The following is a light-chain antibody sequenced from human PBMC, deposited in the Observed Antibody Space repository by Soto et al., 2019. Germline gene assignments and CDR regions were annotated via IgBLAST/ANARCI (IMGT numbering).Light chain of an antibody. CDR2: DVN. CDR3: SSYVGSNKGV. V-gene: IGLV2-8*01. J-gene: IGLJ1*01. CDR1: SSDVGGYNY. Sequence: SVLTQPPSASGSPGQSVTISCTGTSSDVGGYNYVSWYQQHPGKAPKLMIYDVNKRPSGVPDRFSGSKSGNTASLTVSGLQAEDEADYYCSSYVGSNKGVFGTGTKATVL.